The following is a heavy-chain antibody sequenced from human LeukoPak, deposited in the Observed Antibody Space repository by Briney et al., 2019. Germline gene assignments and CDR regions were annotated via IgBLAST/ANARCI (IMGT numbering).Heavy chain of an antibody. D-gene: IGHD1-1*01. Sequence: PSQTLSLTCTVSGGSISSGDCYWSWIRQPPGKGLEWIGYIYYSGSTYYNPSLKSRVTISVDTSKNQFSLKLSSVTAADTAVYYCARVELYYYGMDVWGQGTTVTVSS. CDR1: GGSISSGDCY. CDR2: IYYSGST. V-gene: IGHV4-30-4*01. CDR3: ARVELYYYGMDV. J-gene: IGHJ6*02.